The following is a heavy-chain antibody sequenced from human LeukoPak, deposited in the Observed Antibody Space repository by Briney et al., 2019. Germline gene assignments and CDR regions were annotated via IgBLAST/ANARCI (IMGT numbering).Heavy chain of an antibody. CDR2: IYYSGST. J-gene: IGHJ5*02. D-gene: IGHD3-10*01. CDR3: ARDGPGYTGFGELSNSRFGRFDP. V-gene: IGHV4-39*07. CDR1: GGSISSSSYY. Sequence: PSETLSLTCTVSGGSISSSSYYWGWIRQPPGKGLEWIGSIYYSGSTYYNPSLKSRVTISVDTSKNQFSLKLSSVTAADTAVYYCARDGPGYTGFGELSNSRFGRFDPWGQGTLVTVSS.